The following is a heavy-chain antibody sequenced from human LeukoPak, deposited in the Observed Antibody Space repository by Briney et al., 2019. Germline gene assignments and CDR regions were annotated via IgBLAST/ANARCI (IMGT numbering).Heavy chain of an antibody. J-gene: IGHJ4*02. Sequence: GGSLTLSFAASGFTLISYAMSWVRQAPGKWLEWVSAISGIGGSSYYADSVKDRLSLSRDNTNNTLYLQMNSLRAEDTAVYYCAKDQHYYDSSGSYYFDYWGPGTLVTVSS. D-gene: IGHD3-22*01. CDR2: ISGIGGSS. CDR1: GFTLISYA. CDR3: AKDQHYYDSSGSYYFDY. V-gene: IGHV3-23*01.